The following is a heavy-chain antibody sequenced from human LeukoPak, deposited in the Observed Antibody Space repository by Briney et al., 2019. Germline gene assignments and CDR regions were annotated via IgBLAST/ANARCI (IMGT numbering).Heavy chain of an antibody. V-gene: IGHV3-23*01. D-gene: IGHD3-16*01. CDR3: ARGRPYGYYYYYMDV. CDR1: GFTFSSYA. Sequence: GGSLRLSCAASGFTFSSYAMSWVRQAPGKGLEWVSAISGSGGSTYYADSVKGRFTISRDNSKNTLYLQMNSLRAEDTAVYYCARGRPYGYYYYYMDVWGKGTTVTVSS. CDR2: ISGSGGST. J-gene: IGHJ6*03.